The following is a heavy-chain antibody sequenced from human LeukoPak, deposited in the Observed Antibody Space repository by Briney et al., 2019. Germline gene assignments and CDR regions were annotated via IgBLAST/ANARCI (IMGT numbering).Heavy chain of an antibody. D-gene: IGHD3-9*01. V-gene: IGHV3-21*01. CDR2: ISSGSTYK. CDR3: ARDSAAYDILTGWMDV. J-gene: IGHJ6*02. Sequence: KTGGSLRLSCAASGFTFSIYTMNWVRQAPGKGLEWVSSISSGSTYKYYADSVKGRFTISRDSAKNSLFLQMNSLRAEDTAVYYCARDSAAYDILTGWMDVWGQGTTVTVSS. CDR1: GFTFSIYT.